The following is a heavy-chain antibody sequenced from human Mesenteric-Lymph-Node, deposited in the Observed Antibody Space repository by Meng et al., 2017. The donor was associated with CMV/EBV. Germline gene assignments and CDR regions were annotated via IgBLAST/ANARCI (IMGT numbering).Heavy chain of an antibody. J-gene: IGHJ6*02. D-gene: IGHD1-7*01. CDR2: IYYSGST. CDR3: ARGNYDYYYYGMDV. CDR1: GGSISSYY. Sequence: GSLRLSCTVSGGSISSYYWSWIRQPPGKGLEWIGYIYYSGSTNYNPSLKSRVTISVDTSKNQFSLKLSSVTAADTAVYYCARGNYDYYYYGMDVWGQGTTVTVSS. V-gene: IGHV4-59*01.